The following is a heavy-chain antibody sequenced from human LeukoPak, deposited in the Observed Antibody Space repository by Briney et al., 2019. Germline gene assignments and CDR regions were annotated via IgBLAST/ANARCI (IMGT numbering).Heavy chain of an antibody. CDR2: ITSTGTTT. D-gene: IGHD3-16*01. CDR3: ATEYVRTHYFDW. J-gene: IGHJ4*02. Sequence: GASVKVSCKVSGYTLTELSMHWVRQAPGQGLEWMGIITSTGTTTICAQKFQGRVTMTRDTSTSTVCMDLSSLRSDDTAVYYCATEYVRTHYFDWWGQGTLVTVSS. V-gene: IGHV1-46*01. CDR1: GYTLTELS.